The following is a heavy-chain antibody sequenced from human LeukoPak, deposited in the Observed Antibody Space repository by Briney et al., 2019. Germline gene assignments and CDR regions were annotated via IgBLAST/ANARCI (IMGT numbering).Heavy chain of an antibody. J-gene: IGHJ4*02. CDR2: IKEDGSEK. Sequence: GGSLRLSCAASGFTFSNYWMTWVRQAPGKGLEWVANIKEDGSEKYSVDSVKGRFIISRDNTKNSLYMQVNSLRVEDTAVYYCARDSPFGVYWGQGALVTVSS. CDR3: ARDSPFGVY. V-gene: IGHV3-7*01. D-gene: IGHD3-10*01. CDR1: GFTFSNYW.